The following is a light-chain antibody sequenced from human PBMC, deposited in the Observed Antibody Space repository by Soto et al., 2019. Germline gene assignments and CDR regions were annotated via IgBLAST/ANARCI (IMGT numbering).Light chain of an antibody. V-gene: IGLV2-14*01. J-gene: IGLJ1*01. Sequence: QSVLTQPASVSGSPGQAITISCSGSSSDVCAHNFVSWYQHHPGKAPKLMIYEVSNRPSGVSNRFSGSKSGNTASLTISGLQAEDEADYYCNSYTSSNNYVFGSGTKVTVL. CDR2: EVS. CDR1: SSDVCAHNF. CDR3: NSYTSSNNYV.